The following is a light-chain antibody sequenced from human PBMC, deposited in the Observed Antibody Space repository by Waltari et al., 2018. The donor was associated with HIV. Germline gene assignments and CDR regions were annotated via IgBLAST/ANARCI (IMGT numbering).Light chain of an antibody. V-gene: IGKV3-11*01. J-gene: IGKJ2*01. CDR1: QSVNSY. CDR3: QQRSNWPPYT. Sequence: EIVLTQSPATLSLSPGERATLSCRASQSVNSYLALYQQKPGQAPRLLIYDAANRATCIPARFSGTGSGTDFTLTITSLEPEDFAVYYCQQRSNWPPYTFGQGTKLEIK. CDR2: DAA.